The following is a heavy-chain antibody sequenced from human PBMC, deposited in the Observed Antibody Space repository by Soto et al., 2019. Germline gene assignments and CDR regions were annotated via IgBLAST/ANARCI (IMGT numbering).Heavy chain of an antibody. CDR1: GYTFPSYA. V-gene: IGHV1-3*01. CDR2: INAGNGNT. D-gene: IGHD2-2*01. Sequence: ASVPGSFTASGYTFPSYAMHWVRQAPGQRLEWMGWINAGNGNTKYSQKFQGRVTITRDTSASTAYMELSSLRSEDTAVYYCARDLYWCSSTSCYRYFDYWVQGTLVTVSS. CDR3: ARDLYWCSSTSCYRYFDY. J-gene: IGHJ4*02.